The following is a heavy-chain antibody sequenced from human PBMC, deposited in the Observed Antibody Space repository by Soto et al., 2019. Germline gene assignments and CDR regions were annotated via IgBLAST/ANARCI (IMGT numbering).Heavy chain of an antibody. CDR3: AKDGVSPRWVSWFDP. J-gene: IGHJ5*02. CDR1: GFTFSSYA. Sequence: PGGSLRLSCAASGFTFSSYAMSWVRQAPGKGLEWVSAISGSGGSTYYADSVKGRFTISRDNSKNTLYLQMNSLRAEDTAVYYCAKDGVSPRWVSWFDPWGQGTLVTVSS. D-gene: IGHD3-16*01. CDR2: ISGSGGST. V-gene: IGHV3-23*01.